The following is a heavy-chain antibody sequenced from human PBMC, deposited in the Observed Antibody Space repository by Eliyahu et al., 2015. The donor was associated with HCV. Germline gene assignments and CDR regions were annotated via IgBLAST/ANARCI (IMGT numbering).Heavy chain of an antibody. D-gene: IGHD2-21*02. Sequence: QVQLVQSGAEVKKPGSSVKVSCKASGGTFSSYAISWVRQAPGQGLEWMGGIIPIFGTANYAQKFQGRVTITADESTSTAYMELSSLRSEDTAVYYCASTLAYCGGDCYPLTFDYWGQGTLVTVSS. CDR2: IIPIFGTA. J-gene: IGHJ4*02. CDR3: ASTLAYCGGDCYPLTFDY. V-gene: IGHV1-69*01. CDR1: GGTFSSYA.